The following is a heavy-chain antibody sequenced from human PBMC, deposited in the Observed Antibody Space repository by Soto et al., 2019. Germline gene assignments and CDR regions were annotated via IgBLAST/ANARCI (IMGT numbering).Heavy chain of an antibody. J-gene: IGHJ4*02. CDR2: ISGNGGNT. V-gene: IGHV3-23*01. CDR3: AKGKSPTVFGVDTLFDN. Sequence: GSLRLSCVGSGFSFSTYAMSWVRQAPGKGLEWVSLISGNGGNTNYADSVKGRFTISRDNSRNTLYLHMNSLRAEDTAVYYCAKGKSPTVFGVDTLFDNWGQGARVTVSS. D-gene: IGHD3-3*01. CDR1: GFSFSTYA.